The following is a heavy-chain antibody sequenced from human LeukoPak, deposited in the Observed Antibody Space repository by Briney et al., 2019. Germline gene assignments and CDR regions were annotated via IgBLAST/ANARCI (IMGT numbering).Heavy chain of an antibody. CDR1: GFTFDDYA. J-gene: IGHJ4*02. Sequence: GGSLRLSCAASGFTFDDYAMHWVRQAPGKGLEWVSLISGDGGSTYYADSVKGRFTISRDNSKNSLYLQMNSLRTEDTALYYCANSMTTVTNYFGYWGQGTLVTVSS. D-gene: IGHD4-17*01. CDR3: ANSMTTVTNYFGY. V-gene: IGHV3-43*02. CDR2: ISGDGGST.